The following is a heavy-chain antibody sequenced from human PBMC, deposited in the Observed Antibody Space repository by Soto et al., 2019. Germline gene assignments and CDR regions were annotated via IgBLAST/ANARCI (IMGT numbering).Heavy chain of an antibody. V-gene: IGHV1-46*01. CDR2: VNPSGGHT. CDR3: ARGGHVVVVTAALDY. Sequence: QVQLMQSGAEVKKPGASVKVSCKASGDTFTDYYIHWVRQAPGQGLEWMGTVNPSGGHTTYAQHFLGSVTMTRDASTSTLCMELTSLRSADTAIYYWARGGHVVVVTAALDYWGQGTLVTVS. J-gene: IGHJ4*02. D-gene: IGHD2-21*02. CDR1: GDTFTDYY.